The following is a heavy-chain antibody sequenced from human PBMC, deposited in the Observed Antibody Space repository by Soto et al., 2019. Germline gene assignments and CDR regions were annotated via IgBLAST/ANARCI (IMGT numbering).Heavy chain of an antibody. CDR3: VRVGFYDSSGYYFDS. Sequence: QVQLQESGPGLVKTSETLSLTCTVSGDSVSSGGYYWGWIRQPPGKGLEWIGHMRFNDGTTYNPSLKSRVTISVDTSKNRFSLELSSVTAADTAVYYCVRVGFYDSSGYYFDSWGQGILVTVSS. V-gene: IGHV4-61*08. CDR2: MRFNDGT. CDR1: GDSVSSGGYY. J-gene: IGHJ4*02. D-gene: IGHD3-22*01.